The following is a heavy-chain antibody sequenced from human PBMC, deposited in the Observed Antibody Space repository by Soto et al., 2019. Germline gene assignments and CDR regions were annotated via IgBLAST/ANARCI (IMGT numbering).Heavy chain of an antibody. CDR3: AKQTDCDIVVVVAATVYYYYGMDV. Sequence: GGSRRLSCAASGFTFSSYAMSWVRQAPGKGLEWVSAISGSGGSTYYADSVKGRFTISRDNSKNTLYLQMNSLRAEDTAVYYCAKQTDCDIVVVVAATVYYYYGMDVWGQGTTVTVSS. V-gene: IGHV3-23*01. D-gene: IGHD2-15*01. J-gene: IGHJ6*02. CDR2: ISGSGGST. CDR1: GFTFSSYA.